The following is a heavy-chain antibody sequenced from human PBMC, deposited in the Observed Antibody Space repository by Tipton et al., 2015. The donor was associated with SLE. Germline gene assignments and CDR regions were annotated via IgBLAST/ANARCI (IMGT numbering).Heavy chain of an antibody. CDR3: AKIEGGVVDY. V-gene: IGHV3-23*01. Sequence: SLRLSCAASGFTFFSYAMTWVRRTPGKGLEWVSAISCTGHETYYSDSVKGRFTISRDNSQNTLHLQMNSLRAEDAALYYCAKIEGGVVDYWGQGTLVTVSS. CDR1: GFTFFSYA. D-gene: IGHD2-15*01. J-gene: IGHJ4*02. CDR2: ISCTGHET.